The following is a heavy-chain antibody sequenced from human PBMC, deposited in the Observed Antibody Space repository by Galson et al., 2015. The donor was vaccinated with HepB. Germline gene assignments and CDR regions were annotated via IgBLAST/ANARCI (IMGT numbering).Heavy chain of an antibody. V-gene: IGHV3-11*05. J-gene: IGHJ4*02. CDR2: ISSSGSYT. Sequence: SLRLSCAASGYTFSDSYMSWIRQAPGKGLELVSWISSSGSYTHYADSGKGRFTISRDNAKNSLYLQMNSLRAEDTAVYFCARDGDRYYVDWGQGTLVTVSS. CDR3: ARDGDRYYVD. D-gene: IGHD3-16*01. CDR1: GYTFSDSY.